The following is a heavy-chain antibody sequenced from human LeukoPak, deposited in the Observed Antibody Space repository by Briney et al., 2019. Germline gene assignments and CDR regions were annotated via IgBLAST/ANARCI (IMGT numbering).Heavy chain of an antibody. D-gene: IGHD6-19*01. J-gene: IGHJ5*02. V-gene: IGHV4-4*07. Sequence: SETLSLTCTVSGGSISSYYWSWIRQPAGKGLEWIGRIYTSGSTNYNPSLKSRVTMSVDTSKNQFSLKLSSVTAADTAVYYCARGSSSGWNNWFDPWGQGTLVTVSS. CDR3: ARGSSSGWNNWFDP. CDR2: IYTSGST. CDR1: GGSISSYY.